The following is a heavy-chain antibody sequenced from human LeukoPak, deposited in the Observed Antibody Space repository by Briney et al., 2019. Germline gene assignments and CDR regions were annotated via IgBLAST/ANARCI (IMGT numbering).Heavy chain of an antibody. D-gene: IGHD6-19*01. CDR1: GFTFSSYG. CDR2: ISSSSSTI. J-gene: IGHJ4*02. Sequence: GGSLRLSCAASGFTFSSYGMNWVRQAPGKGLEWVSYISSSSSTIYYADSVKGRFTISRDNAKNSLYLQMNSLRAEDTAVYYCARVRGIAVAGEIDYWGQGTLVTVSS. V-gene: IGHV3-48*04. CDR3: ARVRGIAVAGEIDY.